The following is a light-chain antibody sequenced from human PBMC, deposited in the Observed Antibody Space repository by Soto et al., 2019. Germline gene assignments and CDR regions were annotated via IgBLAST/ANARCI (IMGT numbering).Light chain of an antibody. J-gene: IGKJ4*01. CDR3: QQSYSVPLT. CDR2: GAS. Sequence: DIQMTQSPSSLSASVRDRVTITCRASQSISSYLSWYQQKPGKAPKLLIYGASTLESGVPSRFSGGGSGTDFTLIISSLQPEDFATYYCQQSYSVPLTLGGGTKVEIK. V-gene: IGKV1-39*01. CDR1: QSISSY.